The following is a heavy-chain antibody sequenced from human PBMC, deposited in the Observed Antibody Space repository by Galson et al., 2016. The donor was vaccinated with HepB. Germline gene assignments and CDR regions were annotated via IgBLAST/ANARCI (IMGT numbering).Heavy chain of an antibody. D-gene: IGHD4-17*01. CDR3: ARGDNPDYGDYASAYYYMDG. CDR2: INHSGST. CDR1: GGSFSGYY. J-gene: IGHJ6*03. Sequence: SETLSLTCAVYGGSFSGYYWSWIRQPPGKGLEWIGEINHSGSTNYNPSLKSRVTISVDTSKNQFSLKLSSVTAADTAVYYCARGDNPDYGDYASAYYYMDGWGKGTTVTVSS. V-gene: IGHV4-34*01.